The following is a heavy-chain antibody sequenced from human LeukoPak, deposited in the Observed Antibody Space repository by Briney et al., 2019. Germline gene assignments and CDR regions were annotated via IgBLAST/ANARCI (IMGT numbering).Heavy chain of an antibody. CDR3: ARGVAAAGTLLYYYYMDV. CDR2: IYYSGST. V-gene: IGHV4-39*07. CDR1: GGSISSSSYY. D-gene: IGHD6-13*01. J-gene: IGHJ6*03. Sequence: SETLSLTCTVSGGSISSSSYYWGWIRQPPGKGLEWIGSIYYSGSTYYNPSLKSRVTISVDTSKNQFSLKLGSVTAADTAVYYCARGVAAAGTLLYYYYMDVWGKGTTVTVSS.